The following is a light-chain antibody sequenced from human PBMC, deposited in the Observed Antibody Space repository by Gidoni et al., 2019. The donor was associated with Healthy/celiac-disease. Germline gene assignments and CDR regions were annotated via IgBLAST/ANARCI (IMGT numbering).Light chain of an antibody. V-gene: IGKV1-39*01. CDR2: AAS. CDR3: QQSYSSPHT. J-gene: IGKJ4*01. Sequence: DIQMTQSPSSLSASVGDRVTITCRASQSISSYLNWYQQKPGKAPKLLIYAASSLHSGVPSRFSGSGSGTDFTLTISSLQPEDFAAYYCQQSYSSPHTFGGGTKVEIK. CDR1: QSISSY.